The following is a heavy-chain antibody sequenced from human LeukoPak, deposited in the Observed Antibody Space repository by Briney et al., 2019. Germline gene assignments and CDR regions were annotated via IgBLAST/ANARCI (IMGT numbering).Heavy chain of an antibody. CDR3: ARVDSSLTHYYYFYMDV. CDR1: GFTFSSYS. D-gene: IGHD4-11*01. CDR2: ISSSSDAI. Sequence: GGSLRLSCAASGFTFSSYSLNWVRQAPGRGLEWVSYISSSSDAIYYADSVKGRFTISRVNGKNSLYLQMNSLRAEDTAVYYCARVDSSLTHYYYFYMDVWGKGTTVTVSS. V-gene: IGHV3-48*01. J-gene: IGHJ6*03.